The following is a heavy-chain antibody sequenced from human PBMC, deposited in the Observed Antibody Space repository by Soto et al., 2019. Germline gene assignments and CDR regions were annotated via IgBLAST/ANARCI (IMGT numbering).Heavy chain of an antibody. J-gene: IGHJ5*02. V-gene: IGHV3-30-3*01. CDR2: ISYDGSNK. D-gene: IGHD4-17*01. CDR3: ARDVPDYGDYEGGNWFDP. Sequence: APGKGLEWVAVISYDGSNKYYADSVKGRFTISRDNSKNTLYLQMNSLRAEDTAVYYCARDVPDYGDYEGGNWFDPWGQGTLVTVSA.